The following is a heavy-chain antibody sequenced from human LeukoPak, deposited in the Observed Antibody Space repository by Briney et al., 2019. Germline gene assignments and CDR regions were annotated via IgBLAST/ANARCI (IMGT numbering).Heavy chain of an antibody. CDR1: GASIASQF. J-gene: IGHJ5*02. D-gene: IGHD6-6*01. CDR2: MSYSGNT. Sequence: SETLSLTCTVSGASIASQFWSWVRQPPGKRPEYLGYMSYSGNTNYNPSLKSRVTISLDTSKNQFSLKLSSLTAADTAVYYCARFSSGSNWFDAWGQGTLVTVSS. CDR3: ARFSSGSNWFDA. V-gene: IGHV4-59*11.